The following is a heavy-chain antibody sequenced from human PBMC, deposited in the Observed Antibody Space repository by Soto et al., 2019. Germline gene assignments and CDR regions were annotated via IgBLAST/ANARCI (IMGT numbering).Heavy chain of an antibody. CDR1: GGTFSSYA. CDR2: IIPIFGTA. D-gene: IGHD3-10*01. Sequence: HVQLVQSGAEVKKPGSSVKVSCKASGGTFSSYAISWVRQAPGQGLEWMGGIIPIFGTANYVQKCQGRVTITADESTSTAYMELSSLRSEDTAVYYCAKMEFMVLGPVYYYYGMDVWGQGTTVTVSS. J-gene: IGHJ6*02. CDR3: AKMEFMVLGPVYYYYGMDV. V-gene: IGHV1-69*01.